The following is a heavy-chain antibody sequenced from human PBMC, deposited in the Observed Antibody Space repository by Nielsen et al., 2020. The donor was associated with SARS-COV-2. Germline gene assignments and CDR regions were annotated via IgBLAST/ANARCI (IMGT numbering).Heavy chain of an antibody. CDR3: AKGSVLWFGESTFDY. J-gene: IGHJ4*02. CDR2: ISGSGGST. V-gene: IGHV3-23*01. CDR1: GFTFSSYA. Sequence: GESLKISCAASGFTFSSYAMSWVRQAPGKGLEWVSAISGSGGSTYYADSVKGRFTISRDNSKNTLYLQMNSLRAEDTAVYYCAKGSVLWFGESTFDYWGQGTLVTVSS. D-gene: IGHD3-10*01.